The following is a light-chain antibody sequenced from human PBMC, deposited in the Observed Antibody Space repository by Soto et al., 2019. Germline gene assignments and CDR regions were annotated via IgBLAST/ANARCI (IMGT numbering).Light chain of an antibody. CDR1: YSDVGAYNY. CDR2: DAT. CDR3: CSFAGNYIYV. V-gene: IGLV2-11*01. Sequence: QSALAQPRSVSGSPGQSVTISCTGTYSDVGAYNYVSWYQQHPNKAPKLMIYDATERPSGVPDRFSGSKSGNTASLTISGLQADDEADYYCCSFAGNYIYVFGTGTKVTVL. J-gene: IGLJ1*01.